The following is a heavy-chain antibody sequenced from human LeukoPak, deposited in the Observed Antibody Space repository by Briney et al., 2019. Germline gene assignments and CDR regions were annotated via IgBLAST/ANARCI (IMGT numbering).Heavy chain of an antibody. J-gene: IGHJ4*02. CDR1: GFTFSSYA. CDR3: AKDLVYYYGSSGSGYFDY. D-gene: IGHD3-22*01. V-gene: IGHV3-23*01. CDR2: ISGSGGST. Sequence: PGGSLRLSCAASGFTFSSYAMSWVRQAPGKGLEWVSAISGSGGSTYYADSVKGRFTISRDNSKNTLYLQMNSLRAEDTAVYYCAKDLVYYYGSSGSGYFDYWGQGTLVTVSS.